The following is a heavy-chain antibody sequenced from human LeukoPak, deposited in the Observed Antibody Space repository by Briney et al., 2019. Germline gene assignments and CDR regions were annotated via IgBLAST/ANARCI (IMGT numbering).Heavy chain of an antibody. CDR1: GYSFTDYY. D-gene: IGHD3-10*01. V-gene: IGHV1-2*02. CDR2: ISPRSGDT. CDR3: ARGREIHGGSDTRLDDY. Sequence: ASVKVSCKASGYSFTDYYMRWVRQAPGQGLEWMGWISPRSGDTSYAQKFQGRVTMTGDTSINTVDMDLSGLTSDDTAVFYCARGREIHGGSDTRLDDYWGQGTLVTVSS. J-gene: IGHJ4*02.